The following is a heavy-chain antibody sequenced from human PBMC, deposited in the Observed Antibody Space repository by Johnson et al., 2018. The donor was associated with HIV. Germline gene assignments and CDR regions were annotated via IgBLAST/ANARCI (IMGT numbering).Heavy chain of an antibody. CDR2: IYSGGST. V-gene: IGHV3-66*01. J-gene: IGHJ3*02. CDR3: ARDVAATMIVVGGAYDAFDI. D-gene: IGHD3-22*01. Sequence: VQLVESGGGLVQPGGSLRLSCAASGFTVSSNYMSWVRQAPGKGLEWVSVIYSGGSTYSAHSVKGRFTISRDNSKNTLYLQMTSLRAEDTAVYYCARDVAATMIVVGGAYDAFDIWGQGTMVTVSS. CDR1: GFTVSSNY.